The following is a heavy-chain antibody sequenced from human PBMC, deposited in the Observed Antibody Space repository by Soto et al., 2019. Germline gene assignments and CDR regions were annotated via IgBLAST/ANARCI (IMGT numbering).Heavy chain of an antibody. CDR3: ARSRDGYSFYFYYGMDV. Sequence: GGSLRLSCAASGFTFANYDMHWVRQAPGKGLEWMALILHDGSAEYYADSVKGRFTISRDNSKSTLYLQVNSLSAEDTGVYYCARSRDGYSFYFYYGMDVWGQGTTVTVSS. CDR1: GFTFANYD. V-gene: IGHV3-30*03. CDR2: ILHDGSAE. J-gene: IGHJ6*02. D-gene: IGHD4-4*01.